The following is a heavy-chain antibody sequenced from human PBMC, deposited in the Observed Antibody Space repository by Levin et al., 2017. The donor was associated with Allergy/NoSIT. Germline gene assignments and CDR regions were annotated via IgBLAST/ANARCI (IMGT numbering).Heavy chain of an antibody. CDR3: ARRCDDCYTLKH. CDR2: INPKNDDT. V-gene: IGHV1-2*02. CDR1: GYTFIDYY. D-gene: IGHD2-21*02. J-gene: IGHJ4*02. Sequence: ASVKVSCKASGYTFIDYYIHWVRQAPGQGLEWMGWINPKNDDTNYAQKFQGRVTMTRDTSISTAYMELSRLRSDDTAMYYCARRCDDCYTLKHWGQGTLVSVSS.